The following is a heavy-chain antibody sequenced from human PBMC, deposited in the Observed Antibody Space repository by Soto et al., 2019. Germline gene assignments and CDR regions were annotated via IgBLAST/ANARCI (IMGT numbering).Heavy chain of an antibody. V-gene: IGHV4-4*02. CDR2: IYHSGST. CDR1: SGSISSRKW. D-gene: IGHD3-10*01. J-gene: IGHJ3*02. Sequence: PSETLSLTCAVSSGSISSRKWWTWVRQSPGKGLEWIGEIYHSGSTNYNPPLKSRVTISIDKSNNQFSLKLSSVTAADTAVYYCASKFGELLADAFDIWGQGTMVTVSS. CDR3: ASKFGELLADAFDI.